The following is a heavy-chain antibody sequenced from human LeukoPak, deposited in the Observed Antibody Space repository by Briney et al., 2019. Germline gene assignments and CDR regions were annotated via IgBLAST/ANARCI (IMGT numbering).Heavy chain of an antibody. CDR3: ARRYFGSGSYYTDY. CDR1: GYTFTGYY. J-gene: IGHJ4*02. Sequence: ASVKVSCEASGYTFTGYYMHWVRQAPGQGLEWVSCINPNSGATNYAQTFKGRVTMTRDTSISTAYLELNRLRSDDTAVYYCARRYFGSGSYYTDYRGEGTLVTASS. D-gene: IGHD3-10*01. CDR2: INPNSGAT. V-gene: IGHV1-2*02.